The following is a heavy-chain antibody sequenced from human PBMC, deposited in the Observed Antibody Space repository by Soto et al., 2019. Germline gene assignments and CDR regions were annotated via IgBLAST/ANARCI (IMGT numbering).Heavy chain of an antibody. V-gene: IGHV3-33*01. CDR2: IWYDGSNK. D-gene: IGHD6-19*01. Sequence: QVQLVESGGGVVQPGRSLRLSCAASGFTFSSYGMHWVRQAPGKGLEWVAVIWYDGSNKYYADSVKGRFTISRDNSKNTLYLQMNSLRAEDTAVYYCAREVWIRPAVAAKSGGYFDYWGQGTLVTVSS. J-gene: IGHJ4*02. CDR1: GFTFSSYG. CDR3: AREVWIRPAVAAKSGGYFDY.